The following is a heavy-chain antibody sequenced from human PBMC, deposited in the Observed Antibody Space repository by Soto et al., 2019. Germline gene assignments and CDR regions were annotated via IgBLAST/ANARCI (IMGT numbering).Heavy chain of an antibody. J-gene: IGHJ4*02. V-gene: IGHV3-9*01. CDR3: AKDMGPTVVTPAYY. D-gene: IGHD4-17*01. CDR2: ISWNSGSI. Sequence: EVQLVESGGGLVQPGRSLRISCAASGFTFDDYAMHWVRQAPGKGLEWVSGISWNSGSIGYADSVKGRFTISRDNAKNSLYLQMNSLRAEDTALYYCAKDMGPTVVTPAYYWGQGTLVTVSS. CDR1: GFTFDDYA.